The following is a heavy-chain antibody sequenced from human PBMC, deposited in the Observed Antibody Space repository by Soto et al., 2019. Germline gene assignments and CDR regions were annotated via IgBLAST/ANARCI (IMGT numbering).Heavy chain of an antibody. CDR3: ARGRAYGDY. CDR2: VWFDGINK. D-gene: IGHD4-17*01. Sequence: QVQLVESGGGVVQPGRSLRLSCVASGFTFTSYGMHWVRQAPGKGLEWVALVWFDGINKYYSDSVKGRFTISRDNSRNTLYLQMDSLRPEDSALYYCARGRAYGDYWGQGTLVTVSS. J-gene: IGHJ4*02. V-gene: IGHV3-33*01. CDR1: GFTFTSYG.